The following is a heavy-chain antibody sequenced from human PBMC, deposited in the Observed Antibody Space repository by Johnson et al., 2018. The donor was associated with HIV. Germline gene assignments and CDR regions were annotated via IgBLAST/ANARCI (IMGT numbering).Heavy chain of an antibody. CDR3: ATGFGPAFEM. CDR2: IKSKTDGGTT. Sequence: MQLVESGGGLVKPGGSLRLSCAASGFTFSYAWMNWVRQAPGKGLEWVGRIKSKTDGGTTDHAAPVKGRFSISRDDSKNTLYLQMNSLKTEDTAVYYCATGFGPAFEMWGQGTMVTVSS. CDR1: GFTFSYAW. V-gene: IGHV3-15*01. J-gene: IGHJ3*02. D-gene: IGHD3-16*01.